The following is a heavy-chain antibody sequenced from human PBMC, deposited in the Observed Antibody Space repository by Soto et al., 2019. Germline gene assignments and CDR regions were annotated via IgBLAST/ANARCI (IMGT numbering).Heavy chain of an antibody. Sequence: PSETLSLTCAVYGGAFSGYYWSWMRHPPGKGLEWIGEINHSGSTNYNPSLKSRVTISVDTSKNQFSLKLSSVTAADTAVYYCARRGRIAARRGKVKWFDPWGQGTLVTVSS. J-gene: IGHJ5*02. V-gene: IGHV4-34*01. CDR3: ARRGRIAARRGKVKWFDP. CDR2: INHSGST. CDR1: GGAFSGYY. D-gene: IGHD6-6*01.